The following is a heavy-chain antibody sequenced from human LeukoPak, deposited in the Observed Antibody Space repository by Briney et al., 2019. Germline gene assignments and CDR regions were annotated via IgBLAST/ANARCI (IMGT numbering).Heavy chain of an antibody. D-gene: IGHD4-17*01. CDR2: ISAYNGNT. CDR3: STHDNGEAGYWLV. CDR1: CYTFTSYG. Sequence: ASVKVSCKASCYTFTSYGINWVRQAPGQGLEWMGWISAYNGNTNYAQKLQGRVTMTTDTSTSTAYMELRSLRSDDTAVYYCSTHDNGEAGYWLVWGQGTLVTVSS. V-gene: IGHV1-18*01. J-gene: IGHJ4*02.